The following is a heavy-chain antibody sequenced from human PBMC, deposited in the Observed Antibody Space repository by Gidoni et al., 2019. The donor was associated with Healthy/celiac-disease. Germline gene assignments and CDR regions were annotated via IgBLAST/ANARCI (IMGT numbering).Heavy chain of an antibody. CDR3: ARDLSSSVADYYYGMDV. Sequence: QVQLVESGGGLVKPGGSLRLSCSASGFTFSDYYMGWIRQAPGKGLEWVSYISSSGSTIYYADSVKGRFTISRDNAKNSLYLQMNSLRAEDTAVYYCARDLSSSVADYYYGMDVWGQGTTVTVSS. CDR2: ISSSGSTI. J-gene: IGHJ6*02. CDR1: GFTFSDYY. V-gene: IGHV3-11*01.